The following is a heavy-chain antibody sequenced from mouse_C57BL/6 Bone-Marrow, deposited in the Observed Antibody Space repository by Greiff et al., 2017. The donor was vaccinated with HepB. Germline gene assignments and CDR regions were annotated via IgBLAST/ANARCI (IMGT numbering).Heavy chain of an antibody. CDR1: GFTFSDYY. D-gene: IGHD1-1*01. CDR2: ISNGGGST. J-gene: IGHJ3*01. CDR3: ARRYYGSRKASWLAY. V-gene: IGHV5-12*01. Sequence: EVKLVEPGGGLVQPGGSLKLSCAASGFTFSDYYMYWVRQTPEKRLEWVAYISNGGGSTDYPDTVKGRFTISRDNAKNTLYLQLSRLKSEDTAMYYCARRYYGSRKASWLAYWGQGTLVTVSA.